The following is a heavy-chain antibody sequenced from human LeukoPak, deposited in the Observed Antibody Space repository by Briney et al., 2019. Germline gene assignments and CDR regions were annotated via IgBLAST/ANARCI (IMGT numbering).Heavy chain of an antibody. J-gene: IGHJ4*02. V-gene: IGHV4-39*07. CDR3: ASRSSGWYYFDY. Sequence: PSETLSLTCSVSGGSISSTSYYWGWIRQPPGKGLEWIGSIYYSGNTYYNPSLKSRVTISVDTSKNQFSLKLSSVTAADTAVYYCASRSSGWYYFDYWGQGTLVTVSS. CDR1: GGSISSTSYY. D-gene: IGHD6-19*01. CDR2: IYYSGNT.